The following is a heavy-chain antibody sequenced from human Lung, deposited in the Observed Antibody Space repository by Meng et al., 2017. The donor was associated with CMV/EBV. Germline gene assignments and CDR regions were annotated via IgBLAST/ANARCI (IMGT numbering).Heavy chain of an antibody. V-gene: IGHV3-21*01. CDR1: GFTFSAYI. Sequence: SCAASGFTFSAYIMNWVRQAPGKGLEWVSSISTTSTYIYYADSMKGRFTISRDNAKNLLFLQMNSRGVEDTAVYYCAGFGVAITNGLDVWGQGTXVTVSS. CDR3: AGFGVAITNGLDV. J-gene: IGHJ6*02. CDR2: ISTTSTYI. D-gene: IGHD3-3*01.